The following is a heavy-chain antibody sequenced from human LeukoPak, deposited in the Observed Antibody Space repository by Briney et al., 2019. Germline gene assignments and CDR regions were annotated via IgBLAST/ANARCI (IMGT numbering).Heavy chain of an antibody. CDR2: INPSGGST. Sequence: ASVKVSCKASGYTFTSYDINWVRQAPGQGLEWMGIINPSGGSTSYAQKFQGRVTMTRDTSTSTVYMELSSLRSEDTAVYYCARGRSRAIPNYYDSSGYYYYYWGQGTLVTVSS. V-gene: IGHV1-46*01. CDR1: GYTFTSYD. CDR3: ARGRSRAIPNYYDSSGYYYYY. D-gene: IGHD3-22*01. J-gene: IGHJ4*02.